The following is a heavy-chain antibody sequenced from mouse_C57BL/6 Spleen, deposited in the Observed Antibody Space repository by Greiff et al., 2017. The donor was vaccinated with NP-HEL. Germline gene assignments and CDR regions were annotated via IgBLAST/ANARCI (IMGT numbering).Heavy chain of an antibody. Sequence: VKLQQSGPGLVQPSQSLSITCTVSGFSLTSYGVHWVRQSPGKGLEWLGVIWRGGSTDYNAAFMSRLSITKDNSKSQVFFKMNSLQADDTAIYYCAKSRDYYGSSYFDYWGQGTTLTVSS. CDR1: GFSLTSYG. CDR3: AKSRDYYGSSYFDY. D-gene: IGHD1-1*01. CDR2: IWRGGST. J-gene: IGHJ2*01. V-gene: IGHV2-5*01.